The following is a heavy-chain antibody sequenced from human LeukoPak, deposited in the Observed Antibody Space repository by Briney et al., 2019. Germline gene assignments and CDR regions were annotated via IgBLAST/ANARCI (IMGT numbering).Heavy chain of an antibody. J-gene: IGHJ5*02. V-gene: IGHV3-30*18. CDR3: AKEIATRITMIVVERWFDP. CDR2: ISYDGPNK. CDR1: GFTFSSYG. Sequence: GGSLRLSCAASGFTFSSYGMHWVCQAPGKGVEWVAVISYDGPNKYYADSVKGRFTISRDNSKNTLYLQMNSLRAEDTAVYYCAKEIATRITMIVVERWFDPWGLGTLVTVSS. D-gene: IGHD3-22*01.